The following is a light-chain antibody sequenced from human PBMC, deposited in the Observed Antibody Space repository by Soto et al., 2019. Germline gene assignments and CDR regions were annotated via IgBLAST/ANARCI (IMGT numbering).Light chain of an antibody. CDR1: QSVSSY. CDR3: QQRSNWPVT. J-gene: IGKJ1*01. V-gene: IGKV3-11*01. CDR2: DAS. Sequence: EIVLTQSPATLSLSPGERATLSCRASQSVSSYLAWYQQKPGQAPRLLIYDASNRATGIPARFSGSGSGTDFTLTISSLEPEDFAVYYCQQRSNWPVTFGQGTKVE.